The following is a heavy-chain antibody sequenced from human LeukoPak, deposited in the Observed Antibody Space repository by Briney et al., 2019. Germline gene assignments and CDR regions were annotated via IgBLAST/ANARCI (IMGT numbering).Heavy chain of an antibody. CDR3: AKDFAAKKDSLDI. Sequence: GGSLRLSCAASGFTFSNYAMTWVRQVPGKGLEWVSGISVSGGSTYYADSVKGRFTISRDKFENTVYLQMNSLRAEDTAVYYCAKDFAAKKDSLDIWGQGTMVTVSS. V-gene: IGHV3-23*01. CDR2: ISVSGGST. D-gene: IGHD6-25*01. CDR1: GFTFSNYA. J-gene: IGHJ3*02.